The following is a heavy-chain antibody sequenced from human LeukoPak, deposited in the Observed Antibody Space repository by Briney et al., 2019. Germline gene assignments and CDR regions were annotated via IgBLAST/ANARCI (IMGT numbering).Heavy chain of an antibody. Sequence: SETLSLTCAVYGGSFSGYYWSWIRQPPGKGLEWIGEINHSGSTNYNPSLKSRVTISVDKSKNQFSLKLSSVTAADTAVYYCARGIVGATGGLDYWGQGTLVTVSS. CDR1: GGSFSGYY. V-gene: IGHV4-34*01. D-gene: IGHD1-26*01. CDR3: ARGIVGATGGLDY. CDR2: INHSGST. J-gene: IGHJ4*02.